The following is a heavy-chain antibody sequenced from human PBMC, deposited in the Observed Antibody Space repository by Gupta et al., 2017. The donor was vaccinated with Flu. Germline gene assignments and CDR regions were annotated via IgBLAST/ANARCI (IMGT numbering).Heavy chain of an antibody. D-gene: IGHD5-12*01. J-gene: IGHJ4*02. CDR3: AKSVSTIDVFDS. V-gene: IGHV3-23*01. CDR2: VSGSGGGI. Sequence: TFSSYAMSWVRQAPGKGLEWVSTVSGSGGGIFYADSVKGQFTISRDNSKSTLYLQMSSLRVEDTAKYYCAKSVSTIDVFDSWGQGTLVTVSS. CDR1: TFSSYA.